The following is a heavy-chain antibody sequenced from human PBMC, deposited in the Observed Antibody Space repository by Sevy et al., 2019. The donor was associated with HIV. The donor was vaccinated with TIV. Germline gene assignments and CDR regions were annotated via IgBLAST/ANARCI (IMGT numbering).Heavy chain of an antibody. CDR3: AKKGGSRGYYYMDV. CDR2: ISGSGGST. CDR1: GFTFSSYA. J-gene: IGHJ6*03. V-gene: IGHV3-23*01. D-gene: IGHD2-2*01. Sequence: GGSLRLSCAASGFTFSSYAMSWVRQAPGKGLEWVSAISGSGGSTDYADSVKGRFTISRDNSKNTLYLQMNSLRAEDTAVYYCAKKGGSRGYYYMDVWGKGTTVTVSS.